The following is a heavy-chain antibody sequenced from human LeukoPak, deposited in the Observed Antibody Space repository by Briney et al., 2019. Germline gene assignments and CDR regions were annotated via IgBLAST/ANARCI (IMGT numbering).Heavy chain of an antibody. CDR2: IIPIFGTA. CDR3: ATQYSSGWYYNYYYGMDV. D-gene: IGHD6-19*01. Sequence: SVKVSCKASGGTFSSYAISWVRQAPGQGLEWMGGIIPIFGTANYAQKFQGRVTITADKSTSTAYMELSSLRSEDTAVYYCATQYSSGWYYNYYYGMDVWGQGTTVTVSS. CDR1: GGTFSSYA. V-gene: IGHV1-69*06. J-gene: IGHJ6*02.